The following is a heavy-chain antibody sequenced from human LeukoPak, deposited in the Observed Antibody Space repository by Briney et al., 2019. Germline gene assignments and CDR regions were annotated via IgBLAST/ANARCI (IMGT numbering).Heavy chain of an antibody. CDR3: ATVHCSSTSCHNWFDP. CDR2: FDPDDGET. CDR1: GYTLTELS. D-gene: IGHD2-2*01. J-gene: IGHJ5*02. Sequence: GASVTVSRKVSGYTLTELSMPLVRQAPAKGQERTGGFDPDDGETIYAQKVHVRVPMTIDRSTDTDTLELRMLRSEDTAVYYCATVHCSSTSCHNWFDPWGQGTLVTVSS. V-gene: IGHV1-24*01.